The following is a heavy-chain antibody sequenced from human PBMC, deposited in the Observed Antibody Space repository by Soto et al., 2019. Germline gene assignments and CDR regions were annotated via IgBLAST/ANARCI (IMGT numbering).Heavy chain of an antibody. V-gene: IGHV3-11*06. Sequence: GGSLRLSCAASGFTFIDYYMSWIRQAPGKGLEWVSYISSSSSYTNYADSVKGRFTISRDNAKNSLYLQMNSLRAEDTAVYYCARDIVVVVAATVSHWFDPWGQGTLVTVSS. J-gene: IGHJ5*02. CDR3: ARDIVVVVAATVSHWFDP. CDR1: GFTFIDYY. CDR2: ISSSSSYT. D-gene: IGHD2-15*01.